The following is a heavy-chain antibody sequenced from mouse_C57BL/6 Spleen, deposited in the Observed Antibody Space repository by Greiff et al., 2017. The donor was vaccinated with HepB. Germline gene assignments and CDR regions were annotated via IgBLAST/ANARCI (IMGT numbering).Heavy chain of an antibody. CDR2: IYPGGGYT. D-gene: IGHD1-1*01. V-gene: IGHV1-63*01. CDR3: ARYYNGSSYYFDY. Sequence: VNVVESGAELVRPGTSVKMSCKASGYTFTNYWIGWAKQRPGHGLEWIGDIYPGGGYTNYNEKFKGKATLTADKSSSTAYMQFSSLTSEDSAIYYCARYYNGSSYYFDYWGQGTTLTVSS. CDR1: GYTFTNYW. J-gene: IGHJ2*01.